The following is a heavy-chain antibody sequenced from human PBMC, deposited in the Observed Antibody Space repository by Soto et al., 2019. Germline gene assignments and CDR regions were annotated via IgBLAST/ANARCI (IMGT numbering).Heavy chain of an antibody. CDR3: ARDRSYDYVGGNYRSDFDY. CDR1: GFSFKTYS. V-gene: IGHV3-48*01. J-gene: IGHJ4*02. D-gene: IGHD3-16*02. Sequence: PGGSLRLSCAASGFSFKTYSMHWVRQAPGKGLEWVAYISSGSSTTHYADSVKGRFTISRDNAKNSLFLQMNSLRAGDTAVYYCARDRSYDYVGGNYRSDFDYWGQGTLVTVSS. CDR2: ISSGSSTT.